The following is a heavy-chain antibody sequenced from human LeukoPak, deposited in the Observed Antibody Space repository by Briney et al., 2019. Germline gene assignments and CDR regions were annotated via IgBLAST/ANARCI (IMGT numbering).Heavy chain of an antibody. D-gene: IGHD1-26*01. Sequence: PSETLSLTCTVSGGSISSYYWSWIRQPPGKGLEWIGYIYYSGSTNYNPSLKSRVTISVDTSKNQFSLKLSSVTAADTAVYYCARAVGATPLLAFDYWGQGTLVTVSS. CDR2: IYYSGST. V-gene: IGHV4-59*01. CDR1: GGSISSYY. J-gene: IGHJ4*02. CDR3: ARAVGATPLLAFDY.